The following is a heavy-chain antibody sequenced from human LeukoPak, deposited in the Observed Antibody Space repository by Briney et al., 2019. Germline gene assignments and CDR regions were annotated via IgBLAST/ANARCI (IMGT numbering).Heavy chain of an antibody. D-gene: IGHD1-26*01. CDR3: ARDNDGGSYYDAFDI. J-gene: IGHJ3*02. CDR1: GGSISSYY. CDR2: IYTSGST. Sequence: PSQTLSLTCTVSGGSISSYYWSWIRQPAGKGLEWIGRIYTSGSTNYNPSLKSRVTMSVDTSKNQFSLKLSSVTAADTAVYYCARDNDGGSYYDAFDIWGQGTMVTVSS. V-gene: IGHV4-4*07.